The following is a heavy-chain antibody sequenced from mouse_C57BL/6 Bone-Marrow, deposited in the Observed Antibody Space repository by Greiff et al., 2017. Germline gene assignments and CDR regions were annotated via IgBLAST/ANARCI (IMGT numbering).Heavy chain of an antibody. J-gene: IGHJ2*01. V-gene: IGHV14-4*01. CDR3: TTWGTTVVAPYYFDY. CDR2: IDPENGDT. D-gene: IGHD1-1*01. Sequence: EVQLQQSGAELVRPGASVKLSCTASGFNIKDDYMHWVKQRPEQGLEWIGWIDPENGDTEYASKFQGKATITADTSSNTAYLQLSCLTSEDTAVYYCTTWGTTVVAPYYFDYWGQGTTLTVSS. CDR1: GFNIKDDY.